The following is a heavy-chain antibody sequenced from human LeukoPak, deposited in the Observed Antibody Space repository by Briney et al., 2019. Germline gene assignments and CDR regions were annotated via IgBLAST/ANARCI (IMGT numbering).Heavy chain of an antibody. D-gene: IGHD6-13*01. CDR1: GNSFTSYW. Sequence: GESLKISCTGSGNSFTSYWHGWVRPMPGKGLEWMGIIYPGDSDTRYSPSFQGQVTISADKSISTAYLQWSSLKASDSAIYYCAREGGIAAAALFCYWGQRTLGTVSS. J-gene: IGHJ4*02. CDR3: AREGGIAAAALFCY. V-gene: IGHV5-51*01. CDR2: IYPGDSDT.